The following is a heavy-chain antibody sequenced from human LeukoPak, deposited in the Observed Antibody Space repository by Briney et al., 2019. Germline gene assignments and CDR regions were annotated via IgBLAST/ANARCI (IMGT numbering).Heavy chain of an antibody. D-gene: IGHD3-9*01. Sequence: SVKVSCKASGGTFSSYAFSWVRQAPGQGLEWMGGIIPIFGTANYAQKFQGRVTITADESTSTAYMELSSLRSEDTAVYYCAGSKDLRLDDIYYWGQGTLVTVSS. V-gene: IGHV1-69*13. CDR3: AGSKDLRLDDIYY. CDR2: IIPIFGTA. J-gene: IGHJ4*02. CDR1: GGTFSSYA.